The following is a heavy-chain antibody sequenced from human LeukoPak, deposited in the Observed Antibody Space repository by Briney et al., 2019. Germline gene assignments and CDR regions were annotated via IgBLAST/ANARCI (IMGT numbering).Heavy chain of an antibody. CDR2: MNPNSGNT. J-gene: IGHJ6*02. D-gene: IGHD6-19*01. Sequence: GASVKVSCKASGYTFTSYDINWVRQATGQGLEWMGWMNPNSGNTGYAQKFQGRVTMTRNTSISTAYMELSSLRSDDTAVYYCARTQAVAGTPGGMDVWGQGTTVTVSS. CDR1: GYTFTSYD. CDR3: ARTQAVAGTPGGMDV. V-gene: IGHV1-8*01.